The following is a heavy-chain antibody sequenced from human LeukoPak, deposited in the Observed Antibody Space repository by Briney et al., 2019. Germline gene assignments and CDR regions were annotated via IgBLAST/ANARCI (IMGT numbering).Heavy chain of an antibody. J-gene: IGHJ4*02. V-gene: IGHV3-73*01. Sequence: GGSLRLSCAASGVTFSDSGMHWVRQAPGKGLEWVGRMRSKTQNYATAYAASVKGRFTISRDDSKNTAFLQMNSLKTEDTAVYYCTNYDDSSDLWGYWGQGTLVTVSS. D-gene: IGHD3-22*01. CDR3: TNYDDSSDLWGY. CDR2: MRSKTQNYAT. CDR1: GVTFSDSG.